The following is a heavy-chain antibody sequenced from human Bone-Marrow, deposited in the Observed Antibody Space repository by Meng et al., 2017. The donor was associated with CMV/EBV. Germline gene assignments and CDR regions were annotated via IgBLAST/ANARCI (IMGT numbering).Heavy chain of an antibody. V-gene: IGHV3-48*03. Sequence: GESLKISCAASGFTFSSYEMNWVRQAPGKGLEWVSYISSSGSTIYYADSVKGRFTISRDNSKNTLYFQLDSLRPEDTAMYYCAMTVVRGGGDAFDTWGQGTMVTVSS. D-gene: IGHD3-10*01. CDR3: AMTVVRGGGDAFDT. CDR1: GFTFSSYE. CDR2: ISSSGSTI. J-gene: IGHJ3*02.